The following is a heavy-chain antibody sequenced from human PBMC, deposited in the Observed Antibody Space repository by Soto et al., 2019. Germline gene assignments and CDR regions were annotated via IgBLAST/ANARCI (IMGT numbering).Heavy chain of an antibody. J-gene: IGHJ4*02. D-gene: IGHD3-10*02. CDR3: ARALPLGSGSYYFDY. V-gene: IGHV3-13*01. Sequence: GESLKISCAASGFTFSSYDMHWVRQATGKGLEWVSAIGTAGDTYYPGSVKGRFTISRENAKNSLYLQMNSLRAGDTAVYYCARALPLGSGSYYFDYWGQGTLVTVSS. CDR2: IGTAGDT. CDR1: GFTFSSYD.